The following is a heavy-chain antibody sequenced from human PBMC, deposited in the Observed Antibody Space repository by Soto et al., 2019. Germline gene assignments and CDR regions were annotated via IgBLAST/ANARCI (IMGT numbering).Heavy chain of an antibody. Sequence: GASVKVSCKASGGTFSSYAISWVRQAPGQGLEWMGGVIPIFGTANYAQKFQGRVTMTEDTSTDTAYMELSSLRSEDTAVYYCATDLLGPPNDYGPPLDDRVNWFDPWGQGTLVTVSS. D-gene: IGHD4-17*01. J-gene: IGHJ5*02. V-gene: IGHV1-69*06. CDR2: VIPIFGTA. CDR1: GGTFSSYA. CDR3: ATDLLGPPNDYGPPLDDRVNWFDP.